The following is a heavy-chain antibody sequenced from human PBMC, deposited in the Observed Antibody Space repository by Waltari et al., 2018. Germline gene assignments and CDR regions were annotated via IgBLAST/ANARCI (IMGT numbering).Heavy chain of an antibody. Sequence: EVQLVESGGGLVQPGGYLRLSCAASGFTLRRYWMHWVRQAPGKGLVWVSRINGDGGSTSYADSVKGRFTISRDNANNTLYLQMNSLRAEDTAVYYCTRTRYCSTTSCQVDWFDPWGQGTLVTVSS. CDR3: TRTRYCSTTSCQVDWFDP. CDR1: GFTLRRYW. V-gene: IGHV3-74*01. CDR2: INGDGGST. D-gene: IGHD2-2*01. J-gene: IGHJ5*02.